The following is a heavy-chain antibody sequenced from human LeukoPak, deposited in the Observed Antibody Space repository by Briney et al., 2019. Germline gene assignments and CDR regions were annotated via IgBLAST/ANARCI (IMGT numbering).Heavy chain of an antibody. V-gene: IGHV4-39*07. CDR1: GGSLSSSSYC. Sequence: SETLSLTCTVSGGSLSSSSYCWGWIRQPPGKGREWIGSIYYSGSTYYNPSLKSRVTISVDTSKNQFSLKLSSVTAADTAVYYCARAGRNYDILTGSTLGNWFDPWGQGTLVTVSS. J-gene: IGHJ5*02. CDR2: IYYSGST. CDR3: ARAGRNYDILTGSTLGNWFDP. D-gene: IGHD3-9*01.